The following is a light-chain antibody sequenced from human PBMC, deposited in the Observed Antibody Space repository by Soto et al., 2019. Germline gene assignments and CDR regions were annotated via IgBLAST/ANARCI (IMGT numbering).Light chain of an antibody. CDR3: QQYGSTPKT. V-gene: IGKV3-20*01. CDR2: GAS. Sequence: EIVLTQSPGTLSLSPGERATLSCRASQSVRSSYLAWFQQKPGQAPRLLIYGASSRATGIPDRFSGSESGTDFTLTISRLEPEDFAVYYCQQYGSTPKTFGQGTKLEI. J-gene: IGKJ2*01. CDR1: QSVRSSY.